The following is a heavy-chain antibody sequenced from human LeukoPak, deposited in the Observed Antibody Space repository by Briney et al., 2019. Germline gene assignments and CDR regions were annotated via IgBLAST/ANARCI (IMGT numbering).Heavy chain of an antibody. V-gene: IGHV4-4*09. J-gene: IGHJ3*02. D-gene: IGHD2-21*02. CDR2: IYTSGST. CDR3: ARHEVTGAFDI. CDR1: CGSISSYY. Sequence: SETLSLTYTVSCGSISSYYCSWIRQPPGKGLEWIGYIYTSGSTNYKPSLKSRVTISVDTSKNQFSLKLSSVTAADTAVYYCARHEVTGAFDIWGQGTMVTVSS.